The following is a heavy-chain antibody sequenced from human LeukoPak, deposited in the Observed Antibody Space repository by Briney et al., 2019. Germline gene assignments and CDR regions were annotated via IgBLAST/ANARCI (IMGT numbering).Heavy chain of an antibody. Sequence: SETLSLTCTVSGGSISSGSSFWTWIRQPAGKGLEWIGRIYTGGSTNYNPSLKSRVTISVDTSKNQFSLRLNSVTAADTSIYYCARIPTNAVPSAHNGFDIWGQGTMLTVSS. CDR2: IYTGGST. V-gene: IGHV4-61*02. J-gene: IGHJ3*02. D-gene: IGHD6-19*01. CDR1: GGSISSGSSF. CDR3: ARIPTNAVPSAHNGFDI.